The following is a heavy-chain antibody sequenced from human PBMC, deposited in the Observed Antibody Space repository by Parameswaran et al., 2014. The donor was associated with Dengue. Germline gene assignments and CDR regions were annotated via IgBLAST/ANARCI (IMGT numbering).Heavy chain of an antibody. J-gene: IGHJ4*02. D-gene: IGHD3-10*01. CDR2: IYYSGST. Sequence: WIRQPPGKGLEWIGSIYYSGSTYYNPSLKSRVTISVDTSKNQFSLKLSSVTAADTAVYYCARHVLVRGVISLGVGGFDYWGQGTLVTVSS. CDR3: ARHVLVRGVISLGVGGFDY. V-gene: IGHV4-39*01.